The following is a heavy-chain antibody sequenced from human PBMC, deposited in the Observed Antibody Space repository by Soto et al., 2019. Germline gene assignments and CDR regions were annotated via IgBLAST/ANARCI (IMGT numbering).Heavy chain of an antibody. CDR2: IWYDGSNK. Sequence: GGSLRLSCAASGFTFSSYGMHWVRQAPGKGLEWVAVIWYDGSNKYYADSVKGRFTISRDNSKNTLYLQMNSLRAEDTAVYYCARDLIADNYYYGMDVWGQGTTVTVSS. D-gene: IGHD6-13*01. V-gene: IGHV3-33*01. CDR3: ARDLIADNYYYGMDV. CDR1: GFTFSSYG. J-gene: IGHJ6*02.